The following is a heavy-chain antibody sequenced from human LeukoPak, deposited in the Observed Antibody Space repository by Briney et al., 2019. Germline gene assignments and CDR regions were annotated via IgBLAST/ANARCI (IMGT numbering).Heavy chain of an antibody. D-gene: IGHD5-24*01. CDR2: IFSNGDT. CDR1: EFTVSRNY. V-gene: IGHV3-53*01. Sequence: GGSLRLSCTASEFTVSRNYMLWVRQAPGKGLEWVSLIFSNGDTHYADSVKGRFTISRDTSKNTVSLQMNSLRVEDTAMYYCTRDQMNYWGQGTLVTASS. CDR3: TRDQMNY. J-gene: IGHJ4*02.